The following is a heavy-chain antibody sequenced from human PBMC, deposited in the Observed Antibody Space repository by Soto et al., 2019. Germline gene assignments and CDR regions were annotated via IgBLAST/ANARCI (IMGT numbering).Heavy chain of an antibody. CDR3: AREYSSSRYFDY. Sequence: GVSLRLSCAASGFTFSSYWMHWVRQAPGKGLVWVSRINSDGSSTSYADSVKGRFTISRDNAKNTLYLQMNSLRAEDTAVYYCAREYSSSRYFDYWGQGTLVTVSS. J-gene: IGHJ4*02. V-gene: IGHV3-74*01. CDR1: GFTFSSYW. CDR2: INSDGSST. D-gene: IGHD6-13*01.